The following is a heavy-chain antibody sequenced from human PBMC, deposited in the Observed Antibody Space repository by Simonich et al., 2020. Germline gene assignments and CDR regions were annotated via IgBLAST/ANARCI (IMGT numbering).Heavy chain of an antibody. D-gene: IGHD6-6*01. V-gene: IGHV1-69-2*01. CDR1: GYTFTDYD. CDR2: VYPEGGET. CDR3: ATGFEYSSSSWAFDI. J-gene: IGHJ3*02. Sequence: EVQLVQSGAEVKKPGATVKISCKVSGYTFTDYDMPWVQQAPGKGLERIGLVYPEGGETIYAEKFQGRVTITADTSTDTAYMELSSLRSEDTAVYYCATGFEYSSSSWAFDIWGQGTMVTVSS.